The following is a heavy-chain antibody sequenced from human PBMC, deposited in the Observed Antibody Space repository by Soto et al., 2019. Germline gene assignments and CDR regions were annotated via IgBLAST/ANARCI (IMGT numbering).Heavy chain of an antibody. CDR2: ISGSGGIT. D-gene: IGHD3-3*01. CDR3: AKYFSPGDY. V-gene: IGHV3-23*01. Sequence: HPGGSLRLSGAASGLTFRSYAMSWVLQAPGNGLEWVSAISGSGGITYYADSVKGRFTISRDNSKNTLYLQVNSLIAEHTPVYFYAKYFSPGDYSRQGTLVTVSS. J-gene: IGHJ4*02. CDR1: GLTFRSYA.